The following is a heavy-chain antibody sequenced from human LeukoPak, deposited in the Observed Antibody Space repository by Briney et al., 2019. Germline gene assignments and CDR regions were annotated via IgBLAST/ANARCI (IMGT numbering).Heavy chain of an antibody. Sequence: SETLSLTCTVSGGSTSSHFWSWIRQPPGKGLEWIGNIYTGGTTNYNPSLKSRVTISVDTSKNQFSLKLSSVTAADTAVYYCARGKWSIAAAGTFDYWGQGTLVTVSS. D-gene: IGHD6-13*01. CDR2: IYTGGTT. CDR1: GGSTSSHF. J-gene: IGHJ4*02. CDR3: ARGKWSIAAAGTFDY. V-gene: IGHV4-59*11.